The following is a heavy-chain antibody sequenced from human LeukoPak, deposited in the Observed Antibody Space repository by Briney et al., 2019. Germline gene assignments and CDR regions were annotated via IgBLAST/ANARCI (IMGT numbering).Heavy chain of an antibody. J-gene: IGHJ4*02. V-gene: IGHV4-31*01. CDR2: IYYSGST. CDR3: ARGVEWLRFVFDY. D-gene: IGHD5-12*01. CDR1: GFSVSNKY. Sequence: SLRLSCAASGFSVSNKYMSWIHQHPGKGLEWIGYIYYSGSTYYNPSLKSLVTISVDTSKNQFSLKLSSVTAADTAVYYCARGVEWLRFVFDYWGEGTLVTVSS.